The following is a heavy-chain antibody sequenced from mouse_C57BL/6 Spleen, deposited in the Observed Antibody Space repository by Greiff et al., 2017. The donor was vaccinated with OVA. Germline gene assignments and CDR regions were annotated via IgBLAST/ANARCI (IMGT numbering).Heavy chain of an antibody. CDR2: INPNNGGT. V-gene: IGHV1-18*01. CDR3: ARMGWLLRQRYFDV. CDR1: GYTFTDYN. D-gene: IGHD2-3*01. J-gene: IGHJ1*03. Sequence: EVKLQESGPELVKPGASVKIPCKASGYTFTDYNMDWVKQSHGKSLEWIGDINPNNGGTIYNQKFKGKATLTVDKSSSTAYMELRSLTSEDTAVYYCARMGWLLRQRYFDVWGTGTTVTVSS.